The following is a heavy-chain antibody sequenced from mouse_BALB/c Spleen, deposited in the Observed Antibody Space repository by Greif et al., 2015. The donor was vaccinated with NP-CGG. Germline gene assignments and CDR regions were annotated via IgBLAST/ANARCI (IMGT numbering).Heavy chain of an antibody. J-gene: IGHJ4*01. CDR2: IDPANGNT. CDR1: GFNIKDTY. D-gene: IGHD1-1*01. CDR3: GITTVPGAMDY. Sequence: VQLKESGAELVKPGASVKLSCTASGFNIKDTYMHWVKQRPEQGLEWIGRIDPANGNTKYDPKFQGKATITADTSSNTAYLQLSSLTSEDTAVYYCGITTVPGAMDYWGQGTSVTVSS. V-gene: IGHV14-3*02.